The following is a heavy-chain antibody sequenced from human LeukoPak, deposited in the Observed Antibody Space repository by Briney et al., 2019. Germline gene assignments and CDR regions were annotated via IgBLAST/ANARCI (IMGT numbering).Heavy chain of an antibody. CDR1: GFSFDLSA. CDR3: AKDFSVYYYDSRVLDY. Sequence: GRSLRLSCVVSGFSFDLSAMHWVRQAPGKGLEWVALISHDGRNKYNTDSVKGRFTISRDNSKNTLYLQMNSLRAEDTAVYYCAKDFSVYYYDSRVLDYWGQGTLVTVSS. CDR2: ISHDGRNK. J-gene: IGHJ4*02. D-gene: IGHD3-22*01. V-gene: IGHV3-30*18.